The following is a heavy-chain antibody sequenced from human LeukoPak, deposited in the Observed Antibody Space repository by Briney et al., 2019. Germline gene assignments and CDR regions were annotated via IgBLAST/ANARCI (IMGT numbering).Heavy chain of an antibody. D-gene: IGHD2-2*01. V-gene: IGHV3-30*18. CDR3: AKDRLVVAPAAMTSNFDY. CDR2: ISYDGRNT. J-gene: IGHJ4*02. Sequence: GGSLRLSCAASGFTFSTHGMHWVRQAPGKGLEWLAVISYDGRNTYYADSVKGRLTISRDNSKNTLFLQMNSLRGEDTAVYYCAKDRLVVAPAAMTSNFDYWGQGTLVTVSS. CDR1: GFTFSTHG.